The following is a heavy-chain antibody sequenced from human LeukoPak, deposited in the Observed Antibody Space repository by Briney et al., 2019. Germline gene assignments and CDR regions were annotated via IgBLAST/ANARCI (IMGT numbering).Heavy chain of an antibody. CDR1: GSRFTSYW. V-gene: IGHV5-51*01. Sequence: GESLKISCKGSGSRFTSYWIGWVRQMPGKGLEWMGIIYPGDSDTRYSPSFQGQVAISADKSISTAYLQWSSLKASDTAMYYCARTMEGIAAAGTAFDIWGQGTMVTVSS. CDR3: ARTMEGIAAAGTAFDI. D-gene: IGHD6-13*01. CDR2: IYPGDSDT. J-gene: IGHJ3*02.